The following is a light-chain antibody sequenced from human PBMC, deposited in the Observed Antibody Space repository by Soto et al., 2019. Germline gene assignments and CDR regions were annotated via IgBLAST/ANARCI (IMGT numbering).Light chain of an antibody. V-gene: IGKV1-39*01. CDR1: QSIRSY. CDR2: AAS. Sequence: DIQMTQSPTSLSASVGDRVTITCRASQSIRSYLNWYQQKPGKAPKLLVYAASSLQSGVPSRFSGSGSGTDYTLTISSLQPEDFATYYCQQTYSTPLCTFGQGTKVEIK. J-gene: IGKJ1*01. CDR3: QQTYSTPLCT.